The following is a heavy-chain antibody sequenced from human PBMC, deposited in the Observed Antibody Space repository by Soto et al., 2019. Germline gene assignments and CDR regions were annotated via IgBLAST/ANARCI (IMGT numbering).Heavy chain of an antibody. D-gene: IGHD3-3*01. V-gene: IGHV3-21*01. CDR1: GFTFSSYS. CDR3: ARDWVKGDFWSGYYPNYYYGMDV. Sequence: KAGGSLRLSCAASGFTFSSYSMNWVRQAPGKGLEWVSSISSSSSYIYYADSVKGRFTISRDNAKNSLYLQMNSLRAEDTAVYYCARDWVKGDFWSGYYPNYYYGMDVWGQGTTVTVSS. J-gene: IGHJ6*02. CDR2: ISSSSSYI.